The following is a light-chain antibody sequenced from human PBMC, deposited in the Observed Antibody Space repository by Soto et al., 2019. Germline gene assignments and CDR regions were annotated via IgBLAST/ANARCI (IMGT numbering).Light chain of an antibody. CDR3: MQDLQSLT. V-gene: IGKV2-28*01. J-gene: IGKJ5*01. CDR2: LGS. Sequence: DIVVTQSPLTLPVTPGEPASISCRSSQSLLYNDTYNYLDWYLQKPGQSPQLLIYLGSHRASGVPDRFSGSGSGTDFTLKSSRVEAEDFGTYYCMQDLQSLTFGQGTRLEIK. CDR1: QSLLYNDTYNY.